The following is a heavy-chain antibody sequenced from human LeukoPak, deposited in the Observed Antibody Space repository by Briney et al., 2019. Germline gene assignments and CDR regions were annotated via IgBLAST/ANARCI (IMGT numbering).Heavy chain of an antibody. CDR1: GGSISSGSYY. CDR2: IYTSGST. V-gene: IGHV4-61*02. Sequence: PSETLSLTCNVSGGSISSGSYYWSWIRQPAGKGLEWIVRIYTSGSTNYNTSLKSRATISVNTSKNQFSLKLSSVTAADTAVYFCARGPYSYDSSGAFDIWGQGTMVTVSS. CDR3: ARGPYSYDSSGAFDI. D-gene: IGHD3-22*01. J-gene: IGHJ3*02.